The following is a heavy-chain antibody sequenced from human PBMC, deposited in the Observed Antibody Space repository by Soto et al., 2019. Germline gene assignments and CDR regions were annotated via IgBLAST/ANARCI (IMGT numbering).Heavy chain of an antibody. D-gene: IGHD5-18*01. V-gene: IGHV3-74*01. J-gene: IGHJ6*02. CDR3: ARELVDTAMVTYYHYGMDV. CDR1: GFTFSSYW. Sequence: GGSLRLSCAGSGFTFSSYWMHWVRQAPGKGLVWVSRINSDGCSTSYADPVKGRFTISRDNAKNTLYLQMNSLRAEDTAVYYCARELVDTAMVTYYHYGMDVWGQGTTVTVSS. CDR2: INSDGCST.